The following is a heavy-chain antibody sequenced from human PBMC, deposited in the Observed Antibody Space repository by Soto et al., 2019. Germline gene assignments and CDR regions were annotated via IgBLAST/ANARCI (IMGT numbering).Heavy chain of an antibody. J-gene: IGHJ1*01. D-gene: IGHD3-10*01. V-gene: IGHV4-34*01. Sequence: SETLSLTCAVYGGSFSGYYWSWIRQPPGRGLEWIGEINHSGSTNYNPPLKSRVTISVDTSKNQFSLKLSSVTAADTAVYYCARDKFPAMVRGVNVGFQHWGQGTLVTVS. CDR2: INHSGST. CDR3: ARDKFPAMVRGVNVGFQH. CDR1: GGSFSGYY.